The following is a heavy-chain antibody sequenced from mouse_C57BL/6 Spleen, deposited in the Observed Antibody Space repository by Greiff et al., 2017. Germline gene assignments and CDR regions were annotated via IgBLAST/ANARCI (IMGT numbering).Heavy chain of an antibody. D-gene: IGHD3-1*01. CDR1: GYTFTGYW. CDR3: ARSGLGQGTDY. J-gene: IGHJ4*01. Sequence: VQLQQSGAELMKPGSSVKLSCKATGYTFTGYWIAWVKQRPGHGLAWIGEILPEGSRTHYNEKFKGKATFTEDTSSSTAYMQLSSLTTEDSAIYYCARSGLGQGTDYWGQGTTVTVSS. V-gene: IGHV1-9*01. CDR2: ILPEGSRT.